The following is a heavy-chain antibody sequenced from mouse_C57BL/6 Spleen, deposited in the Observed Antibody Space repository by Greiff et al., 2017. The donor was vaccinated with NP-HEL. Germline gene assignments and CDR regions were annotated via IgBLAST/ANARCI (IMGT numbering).Heavy chain of an antibody. J-gene: IGHJ1*03. D-gene: IGHD1-1*01. CDR2: ISYDGSN. CDR3: ARGENITTVVAHWYFDV. CDR1: GYSITSGYY. V-gene: IGHV3-6*01. Sequence: EVQLVESGPGLVKPSQSLSLTCSVTGYSITSGYYWNWIRQFPGNKLEWMGYISYDGSNNYNPSLKNRISITRDTSKNQFFLKLNSVTTEDTATYYCARGENITTVVAHWYFDVWGTGTTVTVSS.